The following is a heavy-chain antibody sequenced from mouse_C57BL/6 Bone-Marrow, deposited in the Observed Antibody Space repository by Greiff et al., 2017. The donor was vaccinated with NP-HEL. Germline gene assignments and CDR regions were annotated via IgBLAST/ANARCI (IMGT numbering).Heavy chain of an antibody. CDR2: IDPSDSYT. Sequence: VQLQQSGAELVKPGASVKLSCKASGYTFTSYWMQWVKQRPGQGLEWIGEIDPSDSYTNYNQKFKGKATLTVDTSSSTAYMQLSSLTSEDSAVYYCARDDYDVGGLFAYWGQGTLVTVSA. D-gene: IGHD2-4*01. J-gene: IGHJ3*01. CDR1: GYTFTSYW. CDR3: ARDDYDVGGLFAY. V-gene: IGHV1-50*01.